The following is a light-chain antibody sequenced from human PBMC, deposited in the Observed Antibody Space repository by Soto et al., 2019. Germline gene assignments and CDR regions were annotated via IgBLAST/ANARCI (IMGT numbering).Light chain of an antibody. V-gene: IGLV2-11*01. CDR1: SSDVGGSNY. J-gene: IGLJ1*01. CDR3: CSYAGSIYV. CDR2: DVN. Sequence: QSALTQPRSVSGSPGQSVTISCTGTSSDVGGSNYVSWYQQHPGKAPKLMIYDVNKRPSGVPGRFSGSKSGNTASLTISGLQTDDEADYYCCSYAGSIYVFGTGTKLTVL.